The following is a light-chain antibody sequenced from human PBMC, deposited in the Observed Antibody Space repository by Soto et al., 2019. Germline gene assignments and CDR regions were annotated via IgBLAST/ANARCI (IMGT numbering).Light chain of an antibody. J-gene: IGKJ2*01. CDR3: QQRSNWPPYP. V-gene: IGKV3-11*01. CDR2: DAS. CDR1: QSVSSY. Sequence: EIVLTQSPATLSLSPGEIATLSCRASQSVSSYLAWYQQKPGQAPRLLIYDASNRATGIPARFSGSGSGTDFPLTISSLKPEDFAVYYCQQRSNWPPYPLGQGTKLEI.